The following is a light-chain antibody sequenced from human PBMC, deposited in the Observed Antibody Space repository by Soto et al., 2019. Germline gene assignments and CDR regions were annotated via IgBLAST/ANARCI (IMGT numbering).Light chain of an antibody. CDR1: SSDVGGYNY. CDR2: DVS. CDR3: CSYAGSSTNV. V-gene: IGLV2-11*01. J-gene: IGLJ1*01. Sequence: QSALTQPRSVSGSPGQSLTISCTGTSSDVGGYNYVSWYQQHPGKAPKLIIYDVSNRPSGVPDRFSGSKPGNTASLTISGLQAEDEADYYCCSYAGSSTNVFGTGTKVTVL.